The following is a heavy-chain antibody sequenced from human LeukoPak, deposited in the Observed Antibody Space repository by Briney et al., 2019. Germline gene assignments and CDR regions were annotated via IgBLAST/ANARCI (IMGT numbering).Heavy chain of an antibody. D-gene: IGHD6-6*01. CDR1: GFTVSSNY. J-gene: IGHJ4*02. CDR3: ARDVVYSSSSGDY. CDR2: IYSGGST. Sequence: GGSLRLSCAASGFTVSSNYMSWVRQAPGKGLEWVSVIYSGGSTYYADSVKGRFTISRDNSKNTLYLQMNSLRAEDTAVYYCARDVVYSSSSGDYWGQGTLVTVSS. V-gene: IGHV3-66*01.